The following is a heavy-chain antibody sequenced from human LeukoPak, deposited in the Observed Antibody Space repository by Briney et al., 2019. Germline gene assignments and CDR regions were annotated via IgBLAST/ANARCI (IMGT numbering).Heavy chain of an antibody. CDR1: GFTFSSYG. V-gene: IGHV3-33*06. CDR3: AKDGKRSSTSCSHFDI. Sequence: GGSLRLSCAASGFTFSSYGMHWVRQAPGKGLEWVAVIWYDGSNKYYADSVKGRFTISRDNSKNTLYLQMNSLRAEDAAVYYCAKDGKRSSTSCSHFDIWGQGTMVTVSS. D-gene: IGHD2-2*01. CDR2: IWYDGSNK. J-gene: IGHJ3*02.